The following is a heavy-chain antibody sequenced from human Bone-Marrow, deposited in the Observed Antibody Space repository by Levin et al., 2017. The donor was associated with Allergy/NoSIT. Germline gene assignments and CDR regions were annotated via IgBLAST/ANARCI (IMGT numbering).Heavy chain of an antibody. CDR1: GGSISSGGYY. Sequence: LRLSCTVSGGSISSGGYYWSWIRQHPGKGLEWIGYIYYSGSTYYNPSLKSRVTISVDTSKNQFSLKLSSVTAADTAVYYRARIPTSSWTTDYWGQGTLVTVSS. D-gene: IGHD6-13*01. CDR3: ARIPTSSWTTDY. V-gene: IGHV4-31*03. J-gene: IGHJ4*02. CDR2: IYYSGST.